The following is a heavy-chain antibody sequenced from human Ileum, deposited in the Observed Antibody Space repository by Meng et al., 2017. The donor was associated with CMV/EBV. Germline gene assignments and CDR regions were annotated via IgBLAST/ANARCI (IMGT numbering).Heavy chain of an antibody. Sequence: SVKVSCKASGGTFSSYAISWVRQAPGQGLEWMGGIIPIFGTANYAQKFQGRVTITTDESTSTAYMELSSLRSEDTAVYYCAREKQGIGSSLIAYWGQGNLVHGAS. V-gene: IGHV1-69*05. D-gene: IGHD3-16*02. CDR1: GGTFSSYA. CDR3: AREKQGIGSSLIAY. J-gene: IGHJ4*02. CDR2: IIPIFGTA.